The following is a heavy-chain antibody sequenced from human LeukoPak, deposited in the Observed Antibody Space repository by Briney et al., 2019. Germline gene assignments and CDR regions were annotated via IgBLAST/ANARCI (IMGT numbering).Heavy chain of an antibody. CDR1: GFTFSNYW. V-gene: IGHV3-74*01. CDR2: MSGDGSST. Sequence: GGSLRLSCAASGFTFSNYWMNWVRQVPGKGLMWVSRMSGDGSSTNYADSVKGRFTISRDNAKNSLYLQMNSLRAEDTAVYYCARSDSLYYYDSSGYPASYWGQGTLVTVSS. D-gene: IGHD3-22*01. J-gene: IGHJ4*02. CDR3: ARSDSLYYYDSSGYPASY.